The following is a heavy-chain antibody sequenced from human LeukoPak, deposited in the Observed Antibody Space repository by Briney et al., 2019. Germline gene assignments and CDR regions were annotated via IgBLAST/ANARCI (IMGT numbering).Heavy chain of an antibody. CDR3: AKDPDSLITMVRGVILTYFDY. D-gene: IGHD3-10*01. Sequence: PGGSLRLSCAASGFTFSSYAMSWVRQAPGKGLEWVSAISGSGGSTYYADSVKGRFTISRDNSKNTLYLQMNSLRAEDTAVYYCAKDPDSLITMVRGVILTYFDYWGQGTLVTVSS. CDR2: ISGSGGST. CDR1: GFTFSSYA. J-gene: IGHJ4*02. V-gene: IGHV3-23*01.